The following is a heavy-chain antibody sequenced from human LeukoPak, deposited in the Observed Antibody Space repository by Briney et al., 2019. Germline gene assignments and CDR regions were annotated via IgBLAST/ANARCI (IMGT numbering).Heavy chain of an antibody. V-gene: IGHV1-2*04. CDR3: ARGELWGTGFVY. CDR2: INPNSGGT. CDR1: GYTFTGYY. D-gene: IGHD1-7*01. Sequence: ASVKVSCKASGYTFTGYYVHWVRQAPGQGLEWMGWINPNSGGTNYAQKFQGWVTMTRDTSISTAYMELSRLRSDDTAVYYCARGELWGTGFVYWGQGTLVTVSS. J-gene: IGHJ4*02.